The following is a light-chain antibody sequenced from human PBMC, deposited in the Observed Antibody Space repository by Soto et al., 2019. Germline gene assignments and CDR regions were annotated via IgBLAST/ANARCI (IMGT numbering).Light chain of an antibody. CDR1: SGDVGGYNY. V-gene: IGLV2-14*01. CDR3: SSYTGSYSPPYV. J-gene: IGLJ1*01. Sequence: QSALTQPASVSGSPGQSITISCTGSSGDVGGYNYVSWYQQHPGKAPKLMIYDVSNRPSGVSNRFSGSKSDNTASLTISGLQAEDEADYYCSSYTGSYSPPYVFGTGTKLTVL. CDR2: DVS.